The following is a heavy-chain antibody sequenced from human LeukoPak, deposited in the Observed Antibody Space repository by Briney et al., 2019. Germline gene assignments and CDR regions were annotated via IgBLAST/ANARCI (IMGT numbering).Heavy chain of an antibody. J-gene: IGHJ3*02. D-gene: IGHD3-9*01. V-gene: IGHV1-69*13. Sequence: GASVKVSCKASGGTFSSYAISWVRQAPGRGLEWMGGIIPIFGTANYAQKFQGRVTITADESTSTAYMELSSLRSEDTAVYYCARARTYYDILTGYVPGRDAFDIWGQGTMVTVSS. CDR3: ARARTYYDILTGYVPGRDAFDI. CDR1: GGTFSSYA. CDR2: IIPIFGTA.